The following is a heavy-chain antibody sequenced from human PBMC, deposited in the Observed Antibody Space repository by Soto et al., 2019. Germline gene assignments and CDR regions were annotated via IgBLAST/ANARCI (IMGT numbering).Heavy chain of an antibody. CDR3: ATGDYGFNAFDI. Sequence: PGGSLRLSCAASGFTFSSYAMSWVRQAPGKGLEWVSAISGSGGSTYYADSVKGRFTISRDNSKNTQYLQMNSLRAEDTAVYYCATGDYGFNAFDIWGQGTMVTVSS. CDR1: GFTFSSYA. D-gene: IGHD4-17*01. J-gene: IGHJ3*02. V-gene: IGHV3-23*01. CDR2: ISGSGGST.